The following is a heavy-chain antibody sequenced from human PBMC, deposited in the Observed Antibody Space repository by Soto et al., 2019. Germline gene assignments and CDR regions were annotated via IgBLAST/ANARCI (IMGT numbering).Heavy chain of an antibody. Sequence: EVQLVESGGGLVKPGGSLRLSCAASGFTFSSYSMNWVRQAPGKGLEWVSSISSSSSYIYYADSVKGRFTISRDNAKNSLYLQMNSLRAEDTAVYYCAREAAVAEYFDYWGQGTPVTVSS. CDR3: AREAAVAEYFDY. J-gene: IGHJ4*02. CDR1: GFTFSSYS. D-gene: IGHD6-19*01. V-gene: IGHV3-21*01. CDR2: ISSSSSYI.